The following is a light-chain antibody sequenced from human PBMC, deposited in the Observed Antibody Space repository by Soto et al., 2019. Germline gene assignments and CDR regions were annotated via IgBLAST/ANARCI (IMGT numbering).Light chain of an antibody. V-gene: IGKV1-27*01. Sequence: DSQTIEAPRTLYESVGDTVTITCRASQGISNYLAWYQQKPGKVPKLLIYAASTLQSGVPSRFSGRRSGTQFTLTINGLQPDDFATYYCQQYDNYKPLSFGGG. CDR3: QQYDNYKPLS. J-gene: IGKJ4*01. CDR2: AAS. CDR1: QGISNY.